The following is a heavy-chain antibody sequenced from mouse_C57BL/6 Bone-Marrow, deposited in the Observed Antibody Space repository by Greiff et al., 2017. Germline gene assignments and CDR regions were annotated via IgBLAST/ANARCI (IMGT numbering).Heavy chain of an antibody. D-gene: IGHD2-3*01. CDR2: IDPEIGDT. CDR3: SPFDGNYFDF. J-gene: IGHJ2*01. Sequence: VHVKQSGAELVRPGASVKLSCTASGFNIKDDYIHWVKQRPEQGLEWIGWIDPEIGDTAYASKFQGKATRTSDTSSNTAYLQLSSLTSEDTAVYYCSPFDGNYFDFWGQGTPLTDAS. V-gene: IGHV14-4*01. CDR1: GFNIKDDY.